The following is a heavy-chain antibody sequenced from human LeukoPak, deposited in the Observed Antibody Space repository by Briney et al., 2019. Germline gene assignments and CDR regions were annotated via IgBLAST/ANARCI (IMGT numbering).Heavy chain of an antibody. D-gene: IGHD3-10*01. V-gene: IGHV3-23*01. Sequence: GGSLRLSCAASGFTFSRNAMIWVRQAPGKGLEWVSVVSGSGSDTYYADSVKGRFTISRDNSKNTVYLRMNSLRAEDTAIYYCAKDPSGSRGYFDYWGQGTLVTVSS. CDR1: GFTFSRNA. J-gene: IGHJ4*02. CDR2: VSGSGSDT. CDR3: AKDPSGSRGYFDY.